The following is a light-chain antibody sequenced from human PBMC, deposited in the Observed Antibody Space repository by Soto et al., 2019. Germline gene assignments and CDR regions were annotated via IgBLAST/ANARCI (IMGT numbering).Light chain of an antibody. J-gene: IGKJ1*01. CDR2: GAS. V-gene: IGKV3-15*01. CDR3: QQYNNWPGK. CDR1: QSVSSN. Sequence: EIVMTQSPATLSVSPGERATLSCRASQSVSSNLAWYQQKPGQAPRLLIYGASTRDTGIPARFSGSGSGTEFTLTISSLQSEDFAVYYCQQYNNWPGKFGQGTKVEI.